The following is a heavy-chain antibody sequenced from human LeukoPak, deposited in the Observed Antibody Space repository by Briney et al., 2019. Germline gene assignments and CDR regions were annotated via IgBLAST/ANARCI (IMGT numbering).Heavy chain of an antibody. D-gene: IGHD3-3*01. V-gene: IGHV4-34*01. CDR3: ARASYYDPPRAYYYYMDV. CDR1: GGSFSGYY. J-gene: IGHJ6*03. CDR2: INHSGST. Sequence: PSETLSLTCAVYGGSFSGYYWSWIRQPPGKGLEWIGEINHSGSTNYNPSLKSRVAISVDTSKNQFSLKLSSVTAADTAVYYCARASYYDPPRAYYYYMDVWGKGTTVTVSS.